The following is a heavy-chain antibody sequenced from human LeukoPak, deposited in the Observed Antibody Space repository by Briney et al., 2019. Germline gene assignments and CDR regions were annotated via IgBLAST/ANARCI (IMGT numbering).Heavy chain of an antibody. D-gene: IGHD1-26*01. Sequence: SETLSLTCAVYGGSFSGYYWSWIRQPPGKGLEWIGEINHSGSTNYNPSLKSRVTISVDTSKNQFSLKLSSVTAADTAVYYCARTFYASGSYGRYYYYYYMDVWGKGTTVTVSS. CDR1: GGSFSGYY. J-gene: IGHJ6*03. CDR3: ARTFYASGSYGRYYYYYYMDV. CDR2: INHSGST. V-gene: IGHV4-34*01.